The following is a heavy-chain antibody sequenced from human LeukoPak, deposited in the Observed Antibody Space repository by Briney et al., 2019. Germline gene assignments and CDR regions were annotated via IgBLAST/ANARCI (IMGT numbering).Heavy chain of an antibody. CDR3: ARDSADCTRTSCYAFDI. CDR2: ISGTSSSI. Sequence: GGSLRLSCAASGFTFSSYSMNWVRRAPGKGLEWVSYISGTSSSIHYAHSVKGRFTISRDNAKNSLYLQMNSLRDEDTAVYYCARDSADCTRTSCYAFDIWGQGTTVTVSS. V-gene: IGHV3-48*02. D-gene: IGHD2-2*01. J-gene: IGHJ3*02. CDR1: GFTFSSYS.